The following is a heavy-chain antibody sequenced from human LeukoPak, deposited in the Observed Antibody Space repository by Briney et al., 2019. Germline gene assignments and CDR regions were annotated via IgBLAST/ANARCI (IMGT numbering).Heavy chain of an antibody. CDR2: ISGSGGST. CDR3: AKDANIVVVPVAQTPDWFDP. J-gene: IGHJ5*02. V-gene: IGHV3-23*01. CDR1: GFTFSSYA. D-gene: IGHD2-2*01. Sequence: GGSLRLSCAASGFTFSSYAMSWVRQAPGKGLEWVSAISGSGGSTYYADSVKGRFTISRDSSKNTLYLQMNSLRAEDTAVYYCAKDANIVVVPVAQTPDWFDPWGQGTLVTVSS.